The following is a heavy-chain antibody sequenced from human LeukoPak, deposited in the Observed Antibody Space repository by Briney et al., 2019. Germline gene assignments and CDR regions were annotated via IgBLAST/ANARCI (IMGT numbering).Heavy chain of an antibody. D-gene: IGHD5-12*01. Sequence: SVKASCKASGGTFSSYAISWVRQAPGQGLEWMGGIIPIFGTANYAQKFQGRVTITTDESTSTACMELSSLRSEDTAVYYCAIGVATISYYYYMDVWGKGTTVTVSS. J-gene: IGHJ6*03. V-gene: IGHV1-69*05. CDR2: IIPIFGTA. CDR1: GGTFSSYA. CDR3: AIGVATISYYYYMDV.